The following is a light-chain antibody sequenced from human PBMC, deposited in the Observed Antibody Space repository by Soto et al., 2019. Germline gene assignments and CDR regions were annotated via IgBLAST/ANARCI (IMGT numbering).Light chain of an antibody. Sequence: SPNTQDVPPQETHPLSCRASEKIAFSLAWCQQKPGQSARLLIYGASIRATGIPARFSGSGSARQVTVTISSLQSEDFAVYDCQQYNNLPPWTVGQGTKVDIK. CDR1: EKIAFS. CDR2: GAS. CDR3: QQYNNLPPWT. J-gene: IGKJ1*01. V-gene: IGKV3-15*01.